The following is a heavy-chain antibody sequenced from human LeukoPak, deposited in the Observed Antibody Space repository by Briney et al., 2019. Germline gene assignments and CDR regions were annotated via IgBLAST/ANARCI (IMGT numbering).Heavy chain of an antibody. CDR1: GGSISSYY. V-gene: IGHV4-4*07. J-gene: IGHJ4*02. D-gene: IGHD2-15*01. CDR3: ARVCCSGGSCYFDY. Sequence: PSETLSLTCTVSGGSISSYYWSWIRQPAGKGLEWIGRIYTSGSTNYNPSLKSRVTMSVDTSKNQFSLKLSSVTAADTAVYYCARVCCSGGSCYFDYWGQGTLVTVSS. CDR2: IYTSGST.